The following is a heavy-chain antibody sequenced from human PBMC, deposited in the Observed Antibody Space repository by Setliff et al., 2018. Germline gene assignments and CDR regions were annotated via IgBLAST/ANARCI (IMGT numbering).Heavy chain of an antibody. D-gene: IGHD3-22*01. Sequence: PGESLKISCKGSGYSFTSYWIGWVHQMPGKGLEWMGIIYPGDSDTRYSPSFQGQVTISADKSINTAYLQWSSLKASDTAMYYCASTLYYYDSSGYGAFDIWGQGTMVTVSS. CDR3: ASTLYYYDSSGYGAFDI. CDR1: GYSFTSYW. CDR2: IYPGDSDT. V-gene: IGHV5-51*07. J-gene: IGHJ3*02.